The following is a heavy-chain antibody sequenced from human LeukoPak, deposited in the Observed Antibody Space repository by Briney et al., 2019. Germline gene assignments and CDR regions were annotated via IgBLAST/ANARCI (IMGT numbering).Heavy chain of an antibody. CDR2: IKSDGSQK. Sequence: GGSLRLSCAASGFTFTYFWMTWVRQAPGKGLEWVANIKSDGSQKYYADSVEGRFTISRDNAKHLLYLQMHGLRADDTAVYYCVWGHYGDYTGQGTLVTVSS. CDR3: VWGHYGDY. J-gene: IGHJ4*02. V-gene: IGHV3-7*04. CDR1: GFTFTYFW.